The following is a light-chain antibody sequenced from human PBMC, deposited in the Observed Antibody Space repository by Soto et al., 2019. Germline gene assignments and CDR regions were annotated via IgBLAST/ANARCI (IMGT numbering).Light chain of an antibody. Sequence: EVVLTQSPATLSFSPGERATLSCRASQSIATYLAWYQQKPGRAPSLLIFDASNRATGIPARFSGSGSGTDFTLTISSLEPEDFATYYCKQRSRWPPTFGHGTKVDIX. CDR3: KQRSRWPPT. J-gene: IGKJ1*01. CDR1: QSIATY. CDR2: DAS. V-gene: IGKV3-11*01.